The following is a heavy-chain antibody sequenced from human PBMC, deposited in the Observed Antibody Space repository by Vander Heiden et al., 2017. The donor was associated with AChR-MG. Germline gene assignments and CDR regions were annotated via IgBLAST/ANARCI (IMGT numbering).Heavy chain of an antibody. CDR2: IYHSAST. CDR1: GGSISSSNW. V-gene: IGHV4-4*02. CDR3: ARVLTGYLDD. J-gene: IGHJ4*02. Sequence: VQLQQSGPGLVKPSASLSLTCAVSGGSISSSNWWSWVRQPPGKGLEWIGEIYHSASTNYNPSLKSPVTISVDKSQNKFSRKVRAVTAADSAVYYWARVLTGYLDDWGQGTLVTVSS. D-gene: IGHD3-9*01.